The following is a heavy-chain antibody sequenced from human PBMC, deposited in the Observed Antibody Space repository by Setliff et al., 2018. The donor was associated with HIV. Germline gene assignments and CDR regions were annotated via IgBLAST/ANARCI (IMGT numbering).Heavy chain of an antibody. CDR2: IYYSGST. D-gene: IGHD2-15*01. CDR1: GASINSNFYY. CDR3: ARQRDGGNRAEDFQH. V-gene: IGHV4-39*01. Sequence: SETLSLTCTVSGASINSNFYYWSWIRQPAGKALEWIGSIYYSGSTYYNPSLKSRVTIPVDTSKNQFSLKLSSVTAADTAVYYCARQRDGGNRAEDFQHWGQGTLVT. J-gene: IGHJ1*01.